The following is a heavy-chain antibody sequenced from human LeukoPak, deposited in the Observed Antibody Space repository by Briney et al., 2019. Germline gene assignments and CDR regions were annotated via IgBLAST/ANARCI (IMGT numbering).Heavy chain of an antibody. CDR1: GFTFSRYG. V-gene: IGHV3-30*04. D-gene: IGHD1-14*01. J-gene: IGHJ4*02. CDR2: ISYDGSNK. Sequence: GWSLRLSCAASGFTFSRYGMHWVRQDPGKGLEWVTAISYDGSNKYYADSVKGRFTISRDNSKNTLYVQMNSLRAEDTAVYYCARLITSPAYFDYWGQGTLVTVSS. CDR3: ARLITSPAYFDY.